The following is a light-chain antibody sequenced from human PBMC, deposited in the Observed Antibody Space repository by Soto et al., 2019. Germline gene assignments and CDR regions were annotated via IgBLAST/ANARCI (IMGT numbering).Light chain of an antibody. V-gene: IGKV1-5*01. CDR1: QSITSW. CDR2: AAS. CDR3: QQYSVYWT. J-gene: IGKJ1*01. Sequence: DIQMTQSPSTLSASVGDRVTITCRASQSITSWLAWYQQKPGKAPKLLIYAASSLQSGVPSRFSGSASGTDFTLTISSLQPEDFATYYCQQYSVYWTFGQGTKVDIK.